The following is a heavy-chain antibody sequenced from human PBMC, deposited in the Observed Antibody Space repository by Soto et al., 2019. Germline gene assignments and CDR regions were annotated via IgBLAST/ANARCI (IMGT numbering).Heavy chain of an antibody. CDR3: ARSGGRYYYGSGSYHEYYYYGMDV. Sequence: RGSPRLSCAASEFTFSSYSMHWVRQAPGKGLEWVAVISYDGSNKYYADSVKGRFTISRDNSKNTLYLQMNSLRAEDTAVYYCARSGGRYYYGSGSYHEYYYYGMDVWGQGTTVTVSS. D-gene: IGHD3-10*01. V-gene: IGHV3-30-3*01. CDR2: ISYDGSNK. J-gene: IGHJ6*02. CDR1: EFTFSSYS.